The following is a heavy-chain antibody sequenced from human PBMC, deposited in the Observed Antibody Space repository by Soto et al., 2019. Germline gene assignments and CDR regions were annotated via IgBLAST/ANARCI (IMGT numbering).Heavy chain of an antibody. CDR1: GYTLTGLS. D-gene: IGHD6-6*01. CDR3: ARDRIRQLVQIRYYYYGMDV. J-gene: IGHJ6*02. CDR2: FDPEDGET. V-gene: IGHV1-24*01. Sequence: GASVKVSCKVSGYTLTGLSMHWVRQAPGKGLEWMGGFDPEDGETIYAQKFQGRVTMTGNTSISTAYMELSSLRSEDTAVYYCARDRIRQLVQIRYYYYGMDVWGQGTTVTVSS.